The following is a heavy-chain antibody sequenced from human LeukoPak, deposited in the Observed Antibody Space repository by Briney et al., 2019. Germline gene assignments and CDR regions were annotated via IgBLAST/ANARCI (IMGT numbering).Heavy chain of an antibody. Sequence: PGGSLGLSCAASGFTFSSYAMHWVRQAPGKGLEWVAVISYDGSNKYYADSVKGRFTISRDNSKNTLYLQMNSLRAEDTAVYYCARNVVHSSGFAFDIWGQGTMVTVSS. CDR1: GFTFSSYA. J-gene: IGHJ3*02. D-gene: IGHD3-22*01. CDR2: ISYDGSNK. CDR3: ARNVVHSSGFAFDI. V-gene: IGHV3-30*04.